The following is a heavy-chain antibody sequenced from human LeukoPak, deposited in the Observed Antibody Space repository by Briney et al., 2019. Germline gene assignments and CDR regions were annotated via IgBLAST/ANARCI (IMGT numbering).Heavy chain of an antibody. D-gene: IGHD2/OR15-2a*01. Sequence: ASVKVSCKASGGTFSSYGISWVRQAPGQGLEWMGWISAYNGNTNYAQKLQGRVTMTTDTSTSTAYMELRSLRSDDTAVYYCARDLNQGTFPEVWGQGTLVTVSS. J-gene: IGHJ4*02. CDR1: GGTFSSYG. V-gene: IGHV1-18*01. CDR3: ARDLNQGTFPEV. CDR2: ISAYNGNT.